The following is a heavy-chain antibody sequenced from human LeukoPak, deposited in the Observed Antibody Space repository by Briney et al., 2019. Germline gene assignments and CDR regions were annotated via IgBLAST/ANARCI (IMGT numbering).Heavy chain of an antibody. CDR1: VYTFNSYA. Sequence: GGSLRLSCAASVYTFNSYAMSWVRQAPGKGLEWVSAISGSGGSTYYADSVKGRFTISRDNSKNTLYLQMNSLRAEDTALYYCAKEPASGSCFDYWGQGTLVTVSS. V-gene: IGHV3-23*01. CDR2: ISGSGGST. J-gene: IGHJ4*02. CDR3: AKEPASGSCFDY. D-gene: IGHD3-10*01.